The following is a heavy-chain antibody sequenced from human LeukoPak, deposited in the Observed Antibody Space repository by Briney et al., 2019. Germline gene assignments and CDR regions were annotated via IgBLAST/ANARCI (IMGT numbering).Heavy chain of an antibody. V-gene: IGHV3-9*01. D-gene: IGHD5-12*01. CDR3: AINGGGDSGYGNFDY. J-gene: IGHJ4*02. CDR1: GFTFDDYA. CDR2: INWNSDSI. Sequence: GGSLRLSCAVSGFTFDDYAMHWVRQVPGKGLEWGSGINWNSDSIGYADFVKGRFTTSRDNAMNSLYLQMNSLRAEDTAFYYCAINGGGDSGYGNFDYWGQGTLVTVSS.